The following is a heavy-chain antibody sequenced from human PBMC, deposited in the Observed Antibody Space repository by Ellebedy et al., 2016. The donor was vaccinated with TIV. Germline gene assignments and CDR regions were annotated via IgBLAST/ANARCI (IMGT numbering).Heavy chain of an antibody. CDR2: ISYDGNKT. CDR1: GFTFSDYA. Sequence: GESLKISXAASGFTFSDYAMHWVRQAPSKGLEWAALISYDGNKTDYADSVKGRFTISRDNSKNTLYLQMNSLRAEDTAVYYCASNYATYYDILTGYVFDYWGQGTLVTVSS. J-gene: IGHJ4*02. CDR3: ASNYATYYDILTGYVFDY. V-gene: IGHV3-30-3*01. D-gene: IGHD3-9*01.